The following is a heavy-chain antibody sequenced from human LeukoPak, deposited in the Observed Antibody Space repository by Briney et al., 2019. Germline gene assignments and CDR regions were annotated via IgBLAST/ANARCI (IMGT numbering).Heavy chain of an antibody. J-gene: IGHJ4*02. Sequence: SGGSLRLSCAASGFSFSSHGMSWVRQAPGKGLEWVSYISSSGSTIYYADSVKGRFTISRDNAKNSLYLQMNSLRAEDTAVYYCARAGYSSGWNTGDFDYWGQGTLVTVSS. CDR3: ARAGYSSGWNTGDFDY. V-gene: IGHV3-48*04. D-gene: IGHD6-19*01. CDR1: GFSFSSHG. CDR2: ISSSGSTI.